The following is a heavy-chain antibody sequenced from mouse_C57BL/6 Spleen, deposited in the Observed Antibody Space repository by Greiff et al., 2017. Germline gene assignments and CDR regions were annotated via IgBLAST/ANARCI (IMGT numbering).Heavy chain of an antibody. CDR3: ARYRGTEGVASYYFDD. CDR2: IHPNSGST. CDR1: GYTFTSYW. D-gene: IGHD1-1*01. V-gene: IGHV1-64*01. Sequence: QVQLQQPGAELVKPGASVKLSCKASGYTFTSYWMHWVKQRPGQGLEWIGMIHPNSGSTNYNEKFKSKATLTVDKSSSTAYMQLSSLTYEDSAVYYCARYRGTEGVASYYFDDWGQGTTVTVSS. J-gene: IGHJ2*01.